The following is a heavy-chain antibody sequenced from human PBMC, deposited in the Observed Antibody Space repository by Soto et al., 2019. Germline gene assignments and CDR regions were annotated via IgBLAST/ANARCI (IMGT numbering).Heavy chain of an antibody. CDR1: GYTFTNYG. CDR2: ISGYNAKT. V-gene: IGHV1-18*01. CDR3: ARGIAVADPYNWFDP. Sequence: QVQLVQSGAEVKKPGASVRVSCKASGYTFTNYGITWVRQAPGQGLEWMGWISGYNAKTNYAQKLQGRVTMTTDTSTSTAYMELRRLRSDDTAVYYCARGIAVADPYNWFDPWGQGTLVTVSS. J-gene: IGHJ5*02. D-gene: IGHD6-19*01.